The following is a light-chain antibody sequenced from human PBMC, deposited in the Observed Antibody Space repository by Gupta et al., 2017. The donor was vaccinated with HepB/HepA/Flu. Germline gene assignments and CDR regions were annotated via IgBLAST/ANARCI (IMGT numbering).Light chain of an antibody. CDR2: YKSDSDK. CDR1: SGINVGTFR. Sequence: QAVLTQPSSLSASPGSSASLTCTLRSGINVGTFRIYWYQQKPGSPPLYLLKYKSDSDKEQGSGVPSRFSGSKDASANAGILLSSGLQSEEESDYYCMIWFGTGFVFGGGTKLPVL. CDR3: MIWFGTGFV. V-gene: IGLV5-45*02. J-gene: IGLJ2*01.